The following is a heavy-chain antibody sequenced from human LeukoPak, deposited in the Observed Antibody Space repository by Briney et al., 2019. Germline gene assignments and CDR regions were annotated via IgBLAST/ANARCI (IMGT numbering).Heavy chain of an antibody. D-gene: IGHD2-21*01. CDR2: INPSGGSP. CDR1: GYTFTSYY. CDR3: ASLAYCGGDCYGEDAFDI. V-gene: IGHV1-46*03. Sequence: ASVEVSCKASGYTFTSYYMHWVRQAPGQGLEWMGIINPSGGSPSYAQKFQGRVTMTRDTSPSTVYMELSSLRSEDTAVYYCASLAYCGGDCYGEDAFDIWGQGTMVTVSS. J-gene: IGHJ3*02.